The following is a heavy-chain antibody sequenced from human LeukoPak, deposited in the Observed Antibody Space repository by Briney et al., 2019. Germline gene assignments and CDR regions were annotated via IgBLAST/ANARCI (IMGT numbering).Heavy chain of an antibody. Sequence: ASVKVSCKASGYTFTGYYMHWVRQAPGQGLEWMGWINPNSGGTNYAQKFQGRVTMTRDTSISTAYMELSRLRSDDTAVYYCARVAPWDYGSGSPPTHYYYYYMDVWGKGTTVTVSS. J-gene: IGHJ6*03. CDR3: ARVAPWDYGSGSPPTHYYYYYMDV. D-gene: IGHD3-10*01. CDR2: INPNSGGT. CDR1: GYTFTGYY. V-gene: IGHV1-2*02.